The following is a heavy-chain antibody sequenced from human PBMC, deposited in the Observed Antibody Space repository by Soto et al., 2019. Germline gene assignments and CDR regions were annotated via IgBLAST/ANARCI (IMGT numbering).Heavy chain of an antibody. Sequence: PGGSLRLSCAASGFTFSSYAMSWVRQAPGKGQEWVSAISGSGGSTYYADSVKGRFTISRDNSKNTLYLQMNSLRAEDTAVYYCAKAEPIVVVVAATGPLDYWGQGTLVTVSS. CDR2: ISGSGGST. CDR3: AKAEPIVVVVAATGPLDY. D-gene: IGHD2-15*01. V-gene: IGHV3-23*01. CDR1: GFTFSSYA. J-gene: IGHJ4*02.